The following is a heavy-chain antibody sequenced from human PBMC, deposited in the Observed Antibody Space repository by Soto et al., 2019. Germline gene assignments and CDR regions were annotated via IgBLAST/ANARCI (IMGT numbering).Heavy chain of an antibody. D-gene: IGHD2-21*02. Sequence: PGGSLRLSCAASGFTFDDYAMHWVRQAPGKGLEWVSGISWNSGSIGYADSVKGRFTISRDNAKNSLYLQMNSLRAEDTALYYCAKDIGGDIVVVTADYWGQGTLVTVSS. CDR2: ISWNSGSI. CDR1: GFTFDDYA. V-gene: IGHV3-9*01. J-gene: IGHJ4*02. CDR3: AKDIGGDIVVVTADY.